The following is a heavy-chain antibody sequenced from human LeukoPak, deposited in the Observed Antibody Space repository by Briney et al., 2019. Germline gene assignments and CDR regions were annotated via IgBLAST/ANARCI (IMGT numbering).Heavy chain of an antibody. J-gene: IGHJ4*02. V-gene: IGHV3-15*01. CDR1: GFAFNNAW. CDR2: IKSEANGGTT. CDR3: TYYYDSSTYYHVDY. D-gene: IGHD3-22*01. Sequence: GGSLRLSCTASGFAFNNAWMSWVRQVPGKGLEWVGRIKSEANGGTTDHAAPVKGRFTISRDDSKSTLYLQMNSLKTEDTAVYYCTYYYDSSTYYHVDYWGQGTLVTVSS.